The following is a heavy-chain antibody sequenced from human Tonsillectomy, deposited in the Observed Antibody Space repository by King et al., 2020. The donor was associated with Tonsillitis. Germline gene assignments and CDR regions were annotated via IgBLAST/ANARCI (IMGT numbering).Heavy chain of an antibody. D-gene: IGHD2-15*01. J-gene: IGHJ3*02. CDR3: AKDGGYCSGGTCSVDAFDI. Sequence: VQLVESGGGLVQPGGSLRLSCAASGFTFSNYVMSWVRQAPGNGLEWVSAISGSGGGTYYADSVKGRFTISRDNSKSTLYLQMNSLRAEDTAVYYCAKDGGYCSGGTCSVDAFDIWGQGTMVTVSS. CDR1: GFTFSNYV. CDR2: ISGSGGGT. V-gene: IGHV3-23*04.